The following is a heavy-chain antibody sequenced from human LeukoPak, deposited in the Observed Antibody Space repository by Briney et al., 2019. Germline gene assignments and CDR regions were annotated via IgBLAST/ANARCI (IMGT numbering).Heavy chain of an antibody. CDR1: GYSLSSGFF. V-gene: IGHV4-38-2*02. J-gene: IGHJ4*02. D-gene: IGHD3-22*01. Sequence: PSGTLSLTCTVSGYSLSSGFFCDWIRQSPGKGLEWIGSFSHRGGSYHNPSLKSRVTISVDTSKNQFSLKLLSVTAADTAVYYCARAQDFSDSSGPNYLDXXXQXIXXTVSS. CDR2: FSHRGGS. CDR3: ARAQDFSDSSGPNYLDX.